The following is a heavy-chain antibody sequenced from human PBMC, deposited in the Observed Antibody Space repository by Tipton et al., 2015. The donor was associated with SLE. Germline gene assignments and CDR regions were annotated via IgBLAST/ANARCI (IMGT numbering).Heavy chain of an antibody. CDR1: GGSISSGGYY. CDR3: ARELPRITGTGWFDP. V-gene: IGHV4-61*02. CDR2: IYTSGST. D-gene: IGHD1-20*01. J-gene: IGHJ5*02. Sequence: TLSLTCTVSGGSISSGGYYWSWIRQPAGKGLEWIGRIYTSGSTNYNPSLKSRVTMSVDTSKNQFSLKLSSVTAADTAVYYCARELPRITGTGWFDPWGQGTLVTVSS.